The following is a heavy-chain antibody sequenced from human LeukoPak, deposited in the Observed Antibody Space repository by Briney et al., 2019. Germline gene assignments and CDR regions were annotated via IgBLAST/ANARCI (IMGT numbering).Heavy chain of an antibody. CDR3: ARDGSVTSLDY. J-gene: IGHJ4*02. CDR2: ISYDGSNK. Sequence: PGGSLRLSCAASGFTFSSYGMHWVRQAPGKGLEWVAVISYDGSNKYYADSVRGRFTISRDNSKNTLNLQMNSLRVEDTAVYYCARDGSVTSLDYWGQGTLVTVSS. V-gene: IGHV3-30*03. D-gene: IGHD4-17*01. CDR1: GFTFSSYG.